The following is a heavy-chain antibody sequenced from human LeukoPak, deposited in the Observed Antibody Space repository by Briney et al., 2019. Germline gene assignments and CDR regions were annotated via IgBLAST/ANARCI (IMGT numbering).Heavy chain of an antibody. Sequence: GGSLRLSCAASGFTFSSYGIHWVRQAPGKGLEWVTFIRYDGSNKYYADSVKGRFTISRDNSKNTVYLQMNSLRAEDTAMYYCAKDVDYTFDYWGQGTLVTVSS. CDR1: GFTFSSYG. CDR2: IRYDGSNK. CDR3: AKDVDYTFDY. V-gene: IGHV3-30*02. D-gene: IGHD4-11*01. J-gene: IGHJ4*02.